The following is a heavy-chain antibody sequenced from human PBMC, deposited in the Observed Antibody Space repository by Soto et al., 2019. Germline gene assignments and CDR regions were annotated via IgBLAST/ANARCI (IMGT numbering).Heavy chain of an antibody. D-gene: IGHD1-26*01. V-gene: IGHV1-2*04. Sequence: ASVKVSCKTSGYTFTDFHIHWVRQAPGQTLEWMGWINPNSGGTVYAPKFQDLVTMTRDASLSTVYLEIAGLKSGDTAVYYCASVPYSGSYPGPPWGQGTLVTVSS. CDR2: INPNSGGT. CDR1: GYTFTDFH. CDR3: ASVPYSGSYPGPP. J-gene: IGHJ5*02.